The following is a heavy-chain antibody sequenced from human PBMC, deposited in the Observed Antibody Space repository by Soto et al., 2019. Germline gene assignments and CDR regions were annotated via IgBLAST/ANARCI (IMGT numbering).Heavy chain of an antibody. CDR3: ASGPPPPDD. Sequence: QVQLVQSGAEVKKPGASVKVSCKASGYTFASYAISWMRQAPGQGLEWMGWISAYNGNTNDAQKLQGRVTMTTDTSTSTVYMELKSLRSDDTDVYYCASGPPPPDDWGKGTLITLS. CDR1: GYTFASYA. J-gene: IGHJ4*02. V-gene: IGHV1-18*01. CDR2: ISAYNGNT.